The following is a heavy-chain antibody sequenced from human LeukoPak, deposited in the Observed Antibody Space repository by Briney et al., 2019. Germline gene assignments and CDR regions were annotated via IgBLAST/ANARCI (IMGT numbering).Heavy chain of an antibody. J-gene: IGHJ4*02. Sequence: ASVKVSCKASGYTFTDPYMHWMRQAPGQGLEWMGWINPNSGGTNYAQKFQGRVTMTRDTSINTAYMELSRLRSDDTAVYYCARDNSVGVTAGYWGQGTLVTVSS. D-gene: IGHD1-26*01. CDR1: GYTFTDPY. CDR2: INPNSGGT. CDR3: ARDNSVGVTAGY. V-gene: IGHV1-2*02.